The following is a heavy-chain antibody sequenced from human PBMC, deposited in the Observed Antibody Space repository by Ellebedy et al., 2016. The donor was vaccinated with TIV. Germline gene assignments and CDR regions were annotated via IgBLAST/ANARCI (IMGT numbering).Heavy chain of an antibody. D-gene: IGHD6-13*01. J-gene: IGHJ4*02. V-gene: IGHV1-18*04. CDR3: AREGSWYSSSWSDY. CDR2: ISTYNGNT. CDR1: GYTFTSYG. Sequence: ASVQVSCXASGYTFTSYGISWVRQPPRQGLEWMGWISTYNGNTNYAQKLQGRVTMTTDTSTSTAYMELRSLRSDDTAVYYCAREGSWYSSSWSDYWGQGTLVTVSS.